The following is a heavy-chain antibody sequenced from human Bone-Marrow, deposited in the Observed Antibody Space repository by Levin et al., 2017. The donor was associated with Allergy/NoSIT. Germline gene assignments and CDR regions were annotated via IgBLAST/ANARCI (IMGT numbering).Heavy chain of an antibody. V-gene: IGHV3-30*03. CDR2: ISYDGSNK. CDR1: GFTFSSYG. CDR3: AGQRGSRIATAIDY. Sequence: GGSLRLSCAASGFTFSSYGMHWVRQAPGKGLEWVAVISYDGSNKYYADSVKGRFTISRDNSKNTLYLQMNSLRAEDTAVYYCAGQRGSRIATAIDYWGQGTLVTVSS. D-gene: IGHD6-13*01. J-gene: IGHJ4*02.